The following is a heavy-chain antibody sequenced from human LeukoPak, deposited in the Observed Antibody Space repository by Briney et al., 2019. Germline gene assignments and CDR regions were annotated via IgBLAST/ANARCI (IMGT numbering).Heavy chain of an antibody. J-gene: IGHJ6*02. CDR3: ARGSYCSGGSCYYYYGMDV. V-gene: IGHV3-13*01. CDR2: IGTADDT. CDR1: GFTFSSYD. D-gene: IGHD2-15*01. Sequence: GGSLRLSCAASGFTFSSYDMHWVRQATGKGLEWVSAIGTADDTYYPGSVKGRFTISRENAKNSLYLQMNSLRAGDTAVYYCARGSYCSGGSCYYYYGMDVWGQGTTVTVSS.